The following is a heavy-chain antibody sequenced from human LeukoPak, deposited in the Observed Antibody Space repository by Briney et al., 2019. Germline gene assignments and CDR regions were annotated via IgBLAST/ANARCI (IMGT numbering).Heavy chain of an antibody. Sequence: PSETLSLTCTVSSGFTTEYYWNWVRQPPGKALEWIGCVSDTGRTTYNPSLKSRLTISVDTSKRQFSLTLTSLTAADTAVYYCTKGYYEPFDVWGQGILVTVSS. J-gene: IGHJ4*02. V-gene: IGHV4-59*01. CDR1: SGFTTEYY. CDR3: TKGYYEPFDV. CDR2: VSDTGRT. D-gene: IGHD3-16*01.